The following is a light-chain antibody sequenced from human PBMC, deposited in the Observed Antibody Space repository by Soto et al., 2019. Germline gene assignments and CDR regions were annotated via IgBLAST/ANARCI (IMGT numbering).Light chain of an antibody. CDR3: AVWDGSLSGVI. CDR1: KSNIEDNG. CDR2: YND. J-gene: IGLJ2*01. V-gene: IGLV1-36*01. Sequence: QSVLTQPPSVSEAPGQRVTISCSGSKSNIEDNGVYWHQQFPGKAPHLIIYYNDMRSSGVPDRFSGSKSGTSASLAISGLQSDDEADYYCAVWDGSLSGVIFGGGTKVTVL.